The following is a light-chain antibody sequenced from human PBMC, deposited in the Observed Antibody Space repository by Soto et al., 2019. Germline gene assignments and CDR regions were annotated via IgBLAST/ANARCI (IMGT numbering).Light chain of an antibody. CDR2: GAS. Sequence: EIVLTQSPGTLSLSPGERATLSCRASQSVSNNYLAWYQQKPGQAHSLLIYGASNRATGIPDRFSGSGSGTDFTLTISRLEPEDFAVYYCQQYGSSGTFGQGTKVEIK. CDR3: QQYGSSGT. J-gene: IGKJ1*01. CDR1: QSVSNNY. V-gene: IGKV3-20*01.